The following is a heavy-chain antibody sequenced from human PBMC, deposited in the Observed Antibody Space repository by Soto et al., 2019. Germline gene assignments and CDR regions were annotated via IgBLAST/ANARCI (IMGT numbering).Heavy chain of an antibody. CDR1: GYTFTGYY. D-gene: IGHD3-3*01. CDR3: AREVKGRSGYYTHYYYGMDV. V-gene: IGHV1-2*02. J-gene: IGHJ6*02. Sequence: QVQLVQSGAEVKKPGASVKVSCKASGYTFTGYYMHWVRQAPGQGLEWMGWINPNSGGTNYAQKFQGRVTMTRDTSISTAYMELSRLRSDDTAVYYCAREVKGRSGYYTHYYYGMDVWGQGTTVTVSS. CDR2: INPNSGGT.